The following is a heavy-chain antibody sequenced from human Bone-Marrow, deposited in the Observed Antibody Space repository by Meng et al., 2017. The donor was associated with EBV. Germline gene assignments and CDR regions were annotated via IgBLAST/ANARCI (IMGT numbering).Heavy chain of an antibody. V-gene: IGHV3-21*01. CDR2: ISSSSSYI. J-gene: IGHJ4*02. Sequence: EVQLGESGGXLVKPGGXLRLSCAASGFTFRSYSMNWVRQAPGEGLEWVSSISSSSSYIYYADSVKGRFTISRDNAKNSLYLQMNSLRAEDTAVYYCALGYSPPKFDDWGQGTLGTVAS. D-gene: IGHD5-18*01. CDR1: GFTFRSYS. CDR3: ALGYSPPKFDD.